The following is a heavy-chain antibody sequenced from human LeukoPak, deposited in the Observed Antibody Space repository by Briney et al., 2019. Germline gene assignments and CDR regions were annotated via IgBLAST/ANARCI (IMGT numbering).Heavy chain of an antibody. CDR2: IYPGDSDT. CDR1: GYSFTSYW. J-gene: IGHJ6*02. D-gene: IGHD2-15*01. Sequence: GESLKISCKGSGYSFTSYWIGWVRQMPGKGLEWMGIIYPGDSDTRCSPSFQGQVTISADKSISTAYLQWSSLKASDTAMYYCARTPGRYCSGGSCMYYGMDVWGQGTTVTVSS. V-gene: IGHV5-51*01. CDR3: ARTPGRYCSGGSCMYYGMDV.